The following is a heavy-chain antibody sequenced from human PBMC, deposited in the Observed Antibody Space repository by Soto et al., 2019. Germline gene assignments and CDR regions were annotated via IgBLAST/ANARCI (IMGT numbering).Heavy chain of an antibody. J-gene: IGHJ6*02. Sequence: QVQLQESGPGLVKPSQTLSLTCTVSGGSISSGGYYWSWIRQHPGKALEWIGYIYYSGSTYYNPSLKSRVTIAVDTSKNQFALELSSVTAAYTAVYYCARMYRGTSMDVWGQGTTVTVSS. D-gene: IGHD3-10*01. CDR1: GGSISSGGYY. V-gene: IGHV4-31*03. CDR3: ARMYRGTSMDV. CDR2: IYYSGST.